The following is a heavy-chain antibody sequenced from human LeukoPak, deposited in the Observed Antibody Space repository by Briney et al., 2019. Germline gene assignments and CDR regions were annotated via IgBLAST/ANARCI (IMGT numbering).Heavy chain of an antibody. CDR1: GFIFGNYA. D-gene: IGHD2-15*01. CDR3: VRQDCSGGSCYLDS. V-gene: IGHV3-30*04. J-gene: IGHJ4*02. Sequence: QPGGSLRLSCAASGFIFGNYAMHWVRQAPGKGLDWVAVISYHGKDQYYADSVKGRFTISRDYSKNTLDLQMNSLRTEDTAVYYRVRQDCSGGSCYLDSWGQGTLVTVSS. CDR2: ISYHGKDQ.